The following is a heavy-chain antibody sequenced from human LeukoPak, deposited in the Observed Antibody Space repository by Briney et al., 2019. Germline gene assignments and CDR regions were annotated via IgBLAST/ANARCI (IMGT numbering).Heavy chain of an antibody. D-gene: IGHD6-6*01. V-gene: IGHV3-23*01. CDR3: AKDVAARPSRFDY. CDR1: GFTFSSFA. CDR2: ISGSGSST. Sequence: PGGSLRLSCAASGFTFSSFAMSWVRQAPGKGLEWVSSISGSGSSTYYADSVKGRFSISRDNSRNTLHLQMGSLRDEDTAVYYCAKDVAARPSRFDYWGQGTLVTVSS. J-gene: IGHJ4*02.